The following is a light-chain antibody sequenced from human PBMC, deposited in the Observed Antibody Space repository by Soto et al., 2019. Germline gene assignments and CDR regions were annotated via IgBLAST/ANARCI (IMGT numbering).Light chain of an antibody. V-gene: IGKV1-5*01. J-gene: IGKJ1*01. CDR1: QSISDS. CDR3: QQYNGYSRT. Sequence: DIQMTQSPSTLSASVGDRVTITCRASQSISDSLAWYQQKPGKAPDLLISDVSSLERGVPSRFSGSGSGTEFTLTIGSMQPDDFATYYCQQYNGYSRTFGQGTKVDI. CDR2: DVS.